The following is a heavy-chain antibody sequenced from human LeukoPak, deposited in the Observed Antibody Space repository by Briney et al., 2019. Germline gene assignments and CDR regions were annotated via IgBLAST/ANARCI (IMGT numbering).Heavy chain of an antibody. V-gene: IGHV1-46*01. J-gene: IGHJ4*02. CDR1: GYTFTSYY. D-gene: IGHD3-10*01. Sequence: ASVKVSCKASGYTFTSYYMHWVRQAPGQGLEWMGIINPSGGSTSYAQKFQGRVTMTRDTSTSTVYMELSSLRSEDTAVYYCATDYYGSGSYYKGNYYFDYWGQGTLVTVSS. CDR2: INPSGGST. CDR3: ATDYYGSGSYYKGNYYFDY.